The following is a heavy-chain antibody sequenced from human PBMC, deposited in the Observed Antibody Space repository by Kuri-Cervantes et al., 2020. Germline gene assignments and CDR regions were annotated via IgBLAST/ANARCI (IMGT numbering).Heavy chain of an antibody. J-gene: IGHJ4*02. Sequence: GGSLRLSCAASGFTFSSYGMHWVRQAPGKGLEWVAVISYDGSNKYYADSAKGRFTISRDNAKNSLYLQMNSLRAEDTAVYYCASGYYDILTGYSWTYYFDYWGQGTLVTVSS. D-gene: IGHD3-9*01. CDR2: ISYDGSNK. CDR3: ASGYYDILTGYSWTYYFDY. CDR1: GFTFSSYG. V-gene: IGHV3-30*03.